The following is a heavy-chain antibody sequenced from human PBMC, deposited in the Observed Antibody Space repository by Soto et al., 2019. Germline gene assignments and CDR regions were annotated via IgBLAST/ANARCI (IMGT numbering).Heavy chain of an antibody. J-gene: IGHJ4*02. Sequence: LRLSCAASGLRFRDHWMSWVRQAPGMGLEWVANIKADGSEQYYVDSVKGRFSISRDNAKNSLYLQMNSLRAEDTAVYYCTRDIGWYHLDYWGQGTLVTVSS. CDR3: TRDIGWYHLDY. CDR2: IKADGSEQ. V-gene: IGHV3-7*03. CDR1: GLRFRDHW. D-gene: IGHD1-20*01.